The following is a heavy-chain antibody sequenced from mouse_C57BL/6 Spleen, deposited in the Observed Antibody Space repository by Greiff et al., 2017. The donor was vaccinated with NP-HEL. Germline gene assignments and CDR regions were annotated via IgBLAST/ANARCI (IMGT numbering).Heavy chain of an antibody. V-gene: IGHV1-81*01. J-gene: IGHJ1*03. Sequence: VKLVESGAELARPGASVKLSCKASGYTFTSYGISWVKQRTGQGLEWIGEIYPRSGNTYYNEKFKGKATLTADKSSSTAYMELRSLTSEDSAVYFCARSYGYPRYFDVWGTGTTVTVSS. CDR2: IYPRSGNT. CDR3: ARSYGYPRYFDV. CDR1: GYTFTSYG. D-gene: IGHD2-2*01.